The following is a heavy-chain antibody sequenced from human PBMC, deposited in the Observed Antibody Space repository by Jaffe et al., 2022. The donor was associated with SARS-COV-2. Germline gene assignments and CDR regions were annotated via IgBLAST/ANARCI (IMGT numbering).Heavy chain of an antibody. D-gene: IGHD6-19*01. Sequence: QVQLVESGGGVVQPGRSLRLSCAASGFTFSSYAMHWVRQAPGKGLEWVAVISYDGSNKYYADSVKGRFTISRDNSKNTLYLQMNSLRAEDTAVYYCARDPYNIAVAGSYFDYWGQGTLVTVSS. CDR1: GFTFSSYA. J-gene: IGHJ4*02. CDR2: ISYDGSNK. V-gene: IGHV3-30*04. CDR3: ARDPYNIAVAGSYFDY.